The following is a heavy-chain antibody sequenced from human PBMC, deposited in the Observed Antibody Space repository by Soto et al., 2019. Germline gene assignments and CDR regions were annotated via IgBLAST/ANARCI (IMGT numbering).Heavy chain of an antibody. J-gene: IGHJ6*02. D-gene: IGHD2-15*01. CDR2: SSAYNGDT. CDR3: AREGAVVGSAVYYGMDV. V-gene: IGHV1-18*04. Sequence: GASVKVSCKASGYPFTSYSFSWVRQAPGQGLEWMGWSSAYNGDTRYAQKFQGRVTMTADPYTDTAYMELTNLRSDDTGVYYCAREGAVVGSAVYYGMDVWGQGTMVTVSS. CDR1: GYPFTSYS.